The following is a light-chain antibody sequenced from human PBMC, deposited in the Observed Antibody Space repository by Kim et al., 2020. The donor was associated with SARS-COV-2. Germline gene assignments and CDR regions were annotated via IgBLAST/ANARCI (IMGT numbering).Light chain of an antibody. CDR3: QQYNAYPYT. V-gene: IGKV1-5*03. J-gene: IGKJ2*01. CDR1: QSISNW. CDR2: KAV. Sequence: DIQMTQSPSFVSASVGDRVTLTCRASQSISNWLVWYQQKPGKAPKLLISKAVTLESGVPSRFSGSGSGTVYTLTISSLQPDDFATYYCQQYNAYPYTFGQVTKLVI.